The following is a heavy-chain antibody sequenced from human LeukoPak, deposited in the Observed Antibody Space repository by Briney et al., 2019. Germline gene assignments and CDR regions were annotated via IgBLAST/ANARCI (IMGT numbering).Heavy chain of an antibody. D-gene: IGHD3-22*01. V-gene: IGHV4-61*01. Sequence: PSETLSLTCTVSGYSISSGYYWGWIRQPPGKGLEWIGYIYYSGSTNYNPSLKSRVTISVDTSKNQFSLKLSSVTAADTAVYYCARTLVNYYDSSGYEDVFDIWGQGTMVTVSS. CDR3: ARTLVNYYDSSGYEDVFDI. CDR1: GYSISSGYY. J-gene: IGHJ3*02. CDR2: IYYSGST.